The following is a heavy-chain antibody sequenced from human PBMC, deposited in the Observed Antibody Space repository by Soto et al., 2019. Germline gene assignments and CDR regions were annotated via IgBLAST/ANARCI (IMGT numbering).Heavy chain of an antibody. Sequence: PSETLSLTCTISGGSISSYYWSWIRQPPGKGLEWIGYISYSGSTNYNPSLKSRVTILVYTSKNQFSLKLSSVTAADTAVYYCARNAYGDYYFDYWGQGTLVTVSS. D-gene: IGHD4-17*01. V-gene: IGHV4-59*01. J-gene: IGHJ4*02. CDR1: GGSISSYY. CDR3: ARNAYGDYYFDY. CDR2: ISYSGST.